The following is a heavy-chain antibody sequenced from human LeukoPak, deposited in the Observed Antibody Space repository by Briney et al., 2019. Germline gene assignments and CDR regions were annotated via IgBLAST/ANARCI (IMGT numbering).Heavy chain of an antibody. J-gene: IGHJ4*02. Sequence: SVKVSCKASGGTFSIYAISWVRQAPGQGLEWMGGIIPIFGTANYAQKFQGRVTITADESTSTAYMELSSLRSEDTAVYYCARGSNYDSSGYYDYWGQGTLVTVSS. CDR1: GGTFSIYA. CDR3: ARGSNYDSSGYYDY. D-gene: IGHD3-22*01. V-gene: IGHV1-69*01. CDR2: IIPIFGTA.